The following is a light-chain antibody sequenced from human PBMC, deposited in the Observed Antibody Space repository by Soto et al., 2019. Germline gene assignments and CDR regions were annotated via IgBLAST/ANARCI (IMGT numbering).Light chain of an antibody. CDR2: GAS. CDR3: HQYNDWPKT. Sequence: EMVMTQSPATLAVSPGEGATLSCRASQSVSNKIAWYQQKPGQAPRLVIYGASTRATGIPARFSGSGSGTEFTLTISSLQSEDFAIYYCHQYNDWPKTFGKGTKV. J-gene: IGKJ1*01. CDR1: QSVSNK. V-gene: IGKV3D-15*01.